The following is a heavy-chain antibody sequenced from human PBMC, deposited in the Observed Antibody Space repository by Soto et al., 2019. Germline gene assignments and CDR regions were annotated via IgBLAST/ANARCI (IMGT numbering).Heavy chain of an antibody. CDR3: ARDPGPYGSGSYPPTPSSYYGMDV. D-gene: IGHD3-10*01. V-gene: IGHV1-3*01. CDR1: GYTFTSYA. CDR2: INAGNGNT. J-gene: IGHJ6*02. Sequence: ASVKVSCKASGYTFTSYAMHWVRQAPGQRLEWMGWINAGNGNTKYSQKFQGRVTITRDTSASTAYMELSSLRSEDTAVYYCARDPGPYGSGSYPPTPSSYYGMDVWGQGTKVTVSS.